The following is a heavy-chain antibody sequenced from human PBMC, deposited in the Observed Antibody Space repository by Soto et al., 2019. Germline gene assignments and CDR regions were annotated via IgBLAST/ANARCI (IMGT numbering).Heavy chain of an antibody. CDR1: GGTFSSYT. Sequence: GGSVKVSCKASGGTFSSYTISWVLQAPGQGLEWMGGIIPIFGTPNYAQKFQGRVTITADESTSTAYMDLSSLTSEDTAMYYCARKMNTAKTYGLDVWGQGTTVTVSS. CDR2: IIPIFGTP. CDR3: ARKMNTAKTYGLDV. J-gene: IGHJ6*02. D-gene: IGHD4-17*01. V-gene: IGHV1-69*13.